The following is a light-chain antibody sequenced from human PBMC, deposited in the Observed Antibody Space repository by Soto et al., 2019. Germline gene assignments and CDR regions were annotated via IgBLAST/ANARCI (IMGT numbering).Light chain of an antibody. CDR3: SSYTSDITYV. J-gene: IGLJ1*01. CDR2: EVS. Sequence: QSVLTQPASVSGSPGQSITIACTGTSSDVGGHNSVSWYQQHPGKAPKILIYEVSDRPSGVSDRFSGSKSGNTASLTISGLQAEDEADYYCSSYTSDITYVFGTGTKVIV. V-gene: IGLV2-14*01. CDR1: SSDVGGHNS.